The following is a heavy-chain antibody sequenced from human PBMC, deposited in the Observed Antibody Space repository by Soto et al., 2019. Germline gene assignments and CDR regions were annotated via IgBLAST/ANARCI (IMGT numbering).Heavy chain of an antibody. CDR1: GYSFSYYG. V-gene: IGHV1-18*01. Sequence: QVQLVQSGAEVKKPGASVKVSCKASGYSFSYYGISWVRQAPGQGLEWMGWISVRTGNTNYAQKLQGRLTMTTDTSTSTAYMDLRSLRSDDTALYFCAGGGDIAAYDWDDYWGQGTLVTVSS. J-gene: IGHJ4*02. D-gene: IGHD3-16*01. CDR2: ISVRTGNT. CDR3: AGGGDIAAYDWDDY.